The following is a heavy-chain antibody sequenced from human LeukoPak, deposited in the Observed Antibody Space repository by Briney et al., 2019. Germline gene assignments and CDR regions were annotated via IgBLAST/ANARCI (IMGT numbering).Heavy chain of an antibody. Sequence: PGRSLRLSCAASGFTFSSYGMHWVRQAPGKGLEWLAVICYDGSNKYYADSVKGGFAISRENSKNTLYLQTNTLRDEDTAVYYCAKASSNYFYYFEYWGQGTLVTVSS. CDR3: AKASSNYFYYFEY. D-gene: IGHD2/OR15-2a*01. CDR1: GFTFSSYG. CDR2: ICYDGSNK. V-gene: IGHV3-33*06. J-gene: IGHJ4*02.